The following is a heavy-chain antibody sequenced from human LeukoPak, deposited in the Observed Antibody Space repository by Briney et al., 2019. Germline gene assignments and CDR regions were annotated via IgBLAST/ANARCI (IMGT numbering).Heavy chain of an antibody. V-gene: IGHV1-2*02. Sequence: ASVKVSCKASGYTFTACHIHWVRQAPGQGPEWMGWINPNTGGANYAQKFRGRVPMTRDTSINTVYMEVSRLTSDDTAVYYCARGDRNVYHDVFDIWGQGTMVTVSS. D-gene: IGHD2-8*01. J-gene: IGHJ3*02. CDR3: ARGDRNVYHDVFDI. CDR1: GYTFTACH. CDR2: INPNTGGA.